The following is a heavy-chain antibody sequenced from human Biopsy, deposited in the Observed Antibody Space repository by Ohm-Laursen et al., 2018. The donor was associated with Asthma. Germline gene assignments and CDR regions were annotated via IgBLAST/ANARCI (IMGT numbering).Heavy chain of an antibody. Sequence: ASVKGSCKTSGYTFNSAGITWVRQAPGQGLEWMGWISVYNGNTKVAQKLQDRVAMITDTSTSTAYMELRSLRSDDTAVYFCARAVDYSHYYGIDVWGQGTTVTVS. CDR1: GYTFNSAG. D-gene: IGHD3-10*01. CDR2: ISVYNGNT. V-gene: IGHV1-18*01. CDR3: ARAVDYSHYYGIDV. J-gene: IGHJ6*02.